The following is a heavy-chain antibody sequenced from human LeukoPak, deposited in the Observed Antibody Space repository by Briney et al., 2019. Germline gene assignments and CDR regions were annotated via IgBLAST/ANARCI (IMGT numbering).Heavy chain of an antibody. J-gene: IGHJ4*02. Sequence: SETLSLTCTVSGGSISSSSYYWGWIRQPPGKGLEWIGSIYYSGSTYYNPSLKSRVTISVDTSKNQFSLKLSSATAADTAVYYCARLITMVRGVIEDYWGQGTLVTVSS. V-gene: IGHV4-39*07. CDR1: GGSISSSSYY. CDR2: IYYSGST. CDR3: ARLITMVRGVIEDY. D-gene: IGHD3-10*01.